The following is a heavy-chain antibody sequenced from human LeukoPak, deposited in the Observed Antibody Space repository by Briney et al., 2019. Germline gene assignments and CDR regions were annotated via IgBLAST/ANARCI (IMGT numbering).Heavy chain of an antibody. V-gene: IGHV3-23*01. Sequence: GGTLRLSCAASGFTFSSYGMSWVRQAPGKGLEWVSSISGSGGSTYYADSVKGRFTISRDNSKNTLYQQMNSLRAEDTAVYYCAKDQPAAAAASQSDYWGQGTLVTVSS. J-gene: IGHJ4*02. CDR3: AKDQPAAAAASQSDY. D-gene: IGHD6-13*01. CDR1: GFTFSSYG. CDR2: ISGSGGST.